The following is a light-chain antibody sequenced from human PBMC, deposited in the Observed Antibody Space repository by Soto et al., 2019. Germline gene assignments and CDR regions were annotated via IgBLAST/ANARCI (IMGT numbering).Light chain of an antibody. CDR2: DTF. J-gene: IGKJ2*01. V-gene: IGKV3-11*01. CDR3: QLRSDWPPTYT. CDR1: QIVNSS. Sequence: EIVLKPSPATLYLSTGTGANLSCRASQIVNSSLAWYQQRPGQAPRLLIYDTFTRATGSPARFSAKGAGTEFALTISSLEPEDSAVYFCQLRSDWPPTYTFGQGTKLE.